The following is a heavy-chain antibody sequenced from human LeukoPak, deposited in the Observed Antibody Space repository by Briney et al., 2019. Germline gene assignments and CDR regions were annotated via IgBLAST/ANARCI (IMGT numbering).Heavy chain of an antibody. CDR2: IYYSGST. Sequence: SETLSLTCTVSGGSINSYYWSWIRQPPGKGLEWIGYIYYSGSTNYNPSLKSRVTISVDTSKNQFSLRLNSVTAADTAVYYCARGGEYYDSSGYSRGDFDLWGRGTLVTVSS. CDR1: GGSINSYY. CDR3: ARGGEYYDSSGYSRGDFDL. V-gene: IGHV4-59*01. D-gene: IGHD3-22*01. J-gene: IGHJ2*01.